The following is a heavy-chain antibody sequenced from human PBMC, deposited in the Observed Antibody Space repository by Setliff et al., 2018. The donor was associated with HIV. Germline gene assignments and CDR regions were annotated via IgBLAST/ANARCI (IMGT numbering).Heavy chain of an antibody. V-gene: IGHV4-61*09. CDR1: GGSISSGSYY. D-gene: IGHD3-10*01. CDR3: ARLTMVRGVTWFDY. J-gene: IGHJ4*02. Sequence: ASETLSLTCTVSGGSISSGSYYWSWIRQPAGKGLEWIGHIYTSGSTNYNPSLKSRVTISVDTSKNQFSLKLSSVTAADTAVYYCARLTMVRGVTWFDYWGQGTLVTVSS. CDR2: IYTSGST.